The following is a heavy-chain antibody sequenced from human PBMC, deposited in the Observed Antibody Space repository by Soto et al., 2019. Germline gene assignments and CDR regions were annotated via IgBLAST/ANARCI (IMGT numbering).Heavy chain of an antibody. Sequence: TLSLTCAVSGRSISSGGYSWSWIRQPPGKGLEWIGYIYHSGSTYYNPSLKSRVTISVDRSKNQFSLKLSSVTAADTAVYYCARASDTDYYYYGMDVWGQGTTVTVSS. CDR1: GRSISSGGYS. V-gene: IGHV4-30-2*01. D-gene: IGHD5-18*01. CDR3: ARASDTDYYYYGMDV. J-gene: IGHJ6*02. CDR2: IYHSGST.